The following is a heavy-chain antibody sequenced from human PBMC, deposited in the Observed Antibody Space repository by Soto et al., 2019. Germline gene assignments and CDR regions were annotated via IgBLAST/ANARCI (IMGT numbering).Heavy chain of an antibody. CDR3: ASGPPGDKVES. J-gene: IGHJ4*02. CDR1: GASISSGDYY. Sequence: QVQLQESGPGLVKPSQTLSLTCTVSGASISSGDYYWRWLRQPPGKGLEWIGHIYNSGRTYHNPSLNSRATLLVDTSKNQCSLTLSSVTAADTAVYYCASGPPGDKVESWGQGSLVTFSS. V-gene: IGHV4-30-4*01. CDR2: IYNSGRT. D-gene: IGHD7-27*01.